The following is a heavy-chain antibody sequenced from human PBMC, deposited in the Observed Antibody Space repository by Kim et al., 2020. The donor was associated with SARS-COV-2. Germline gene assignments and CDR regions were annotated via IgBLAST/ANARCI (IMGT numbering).Heavy chain of an antibody. CDR3: ARHQRHSSVWYVAFYYYHVDV. CDR2: AYYSGNT. V-gene: IGHV4-39*01. CDR1: GGSLSSSSYY. J-gene: IGHJ6*03. D-gene: IGHD6-19*01. Sequence: SETLSLTCTVSGGSLSSSSYYWGWIRQPPGKGLEWIGTAYYSGNTYYNPSLKSRVTISVDTSKNQFSLKLGSVTAADTAVYYCARHQRHSSVWYVAFYYYHVDVGGKGTTVTVSS.